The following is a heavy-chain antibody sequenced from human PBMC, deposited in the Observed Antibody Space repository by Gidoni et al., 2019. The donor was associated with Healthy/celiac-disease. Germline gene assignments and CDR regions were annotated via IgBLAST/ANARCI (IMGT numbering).Heavy chain of an antibody. Sequence: EVPLFESGGGLGQPGGALGIPRAAPGFTFSSYAMSWVRQAPGKGLGWVSAISGSGGSTYYADSVKGRFTISRDNSKNTLYLQMYSLRAEDTAVYYCATVSSPVDYWGQGTLVTVSS. D-gene: IGHD6-13*01. CDR2: ISGSGGST. CDR3: ATVSSPVDY. J-gene: IGHJ4*02. V-gene: IGHV3-23*01. CDR1: GFTFSSYA.